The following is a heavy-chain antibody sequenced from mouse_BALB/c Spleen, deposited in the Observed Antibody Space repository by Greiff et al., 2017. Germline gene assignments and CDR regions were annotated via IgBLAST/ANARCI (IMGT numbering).Heavy chain of an antibody. D-gene: IGHD3-1*01. CDR3: AKSLGRYFDV. Sequence: VQLKESGGGLVKPGGSLKLSCAASGFTFSDYYMYWVRQTPEKRLEWVATISDGGSYTYYPDSVKGRFTISRDNAKNTLYLEMSSLRSEDTAMYYCAKSLGRYFDVWGAGTTVTVSS. V-gene: IGHV5-4*02. CDR1: GFTFSDYY. J-gene: IGHJ1*01. CDR2: ISDGGSYT.